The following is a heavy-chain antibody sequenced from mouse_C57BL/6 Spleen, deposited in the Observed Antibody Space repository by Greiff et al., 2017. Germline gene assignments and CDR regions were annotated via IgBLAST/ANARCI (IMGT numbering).Heavy chain of an antibody. CDR1: GYTFPSYW. Sequence: QVQLKQPGAELVKPGASVKLSCKASGYTFPSYWMHWVKQRPGQGLEWIGMIHPNSGSTNYNEKFKSKATLTVDKSSSTAYMRLSSLTSADSAVYYCAVGYFDVWGTGTSVTVSS. V-gene: IGHV1-64*01. CDR2: IHPNSGST. CDR3: AVGYFDV. J-gene: IGHJ1*03.